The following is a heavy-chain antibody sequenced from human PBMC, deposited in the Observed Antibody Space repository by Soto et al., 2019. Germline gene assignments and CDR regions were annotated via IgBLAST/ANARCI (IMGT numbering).Heavy chain of an antibody. CDR2: IYHSGST. Sequence: QVQLQESGPGLVKPSGTLSLTCAVSSGSISSSNWWSWVSQPPGKGLEWIGEIYHSGSTNYNPSLKSRVTISVDKSKNQFSLKLSSVTAADTAVYYCARALQGSGSYYLGYWGQGTLVTVSS. V-gene: IGHV4-4*02. D-gene: IGHD3-10*01. CDR3: ARALQGSGSYYLGY. CDR1: SGSISSSNW. J-gene: IGHJ4*02.